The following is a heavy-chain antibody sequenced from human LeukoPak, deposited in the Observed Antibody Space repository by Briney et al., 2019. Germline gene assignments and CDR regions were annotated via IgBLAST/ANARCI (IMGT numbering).Heavy chain of an antibody. J-gene: IGHJ6*02. CDR3: ARDGVDYGAPSGMDV. V-gene: IGHV3-33*01. D-gene: IGHD4-17*01. CDR2: IWSDGSKK. CDR1: GFTFNIYG. Sequence: GSLRLSCAASGFTFNIYGMHWVRQAPGKGLESVAVIWSDGSKKYHADSVKGRFTISRDNSKNTLYLQMNSLRAEDTAVYYCARDGVDYGAPSGMDVWGQGTTVTVSS.